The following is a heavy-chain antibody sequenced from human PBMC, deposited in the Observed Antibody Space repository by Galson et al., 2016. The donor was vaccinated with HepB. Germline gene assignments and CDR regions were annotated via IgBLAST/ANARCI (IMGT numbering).Heavy chain of an antibody. D-gene: IGHD2-2*02. CDR3: AGAGVTIWGHAFDI. CDR2: TYYRSKWYH. J-gene: IGHJ3*02. Sequence: CAISGDSVSSSSAAWNWVRQSPSRGLEWLGRTYYRSKWYHDYAIAVKSRLSISADTSKNQFSLQLNSVTPEDTAVYHCAGAGVTIWGHAFDIWGQGTMVSVSS. V-gene: IGHV6-1*01. CDR1: GDSVSSSSAA.